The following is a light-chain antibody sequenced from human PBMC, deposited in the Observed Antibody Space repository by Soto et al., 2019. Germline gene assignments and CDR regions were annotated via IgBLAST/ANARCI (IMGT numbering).Light chain of an antibody. CDR2: AIS. J-gene: IGKJ1*01. Sequence: DIQMTQSPSSLSASVGDRVTITCRASQSVTTYLHWYQQKAGEAPKLLIYAISNLQSGVSSRFSGSGSGTDFSLTISSLQAEDVAVYYCQQYYSTPPTFGQGTKVDI. CDR3: QQYYSTPPT. V-gene: IGKV1-39*01. CDR1: QSVTTY.